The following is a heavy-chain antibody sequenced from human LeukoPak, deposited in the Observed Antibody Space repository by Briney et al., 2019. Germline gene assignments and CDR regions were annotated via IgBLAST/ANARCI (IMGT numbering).Heavy chain of an antibody. CDR1: GYTFTSYY. CDR2: INPSGGST. V-gene: IGHV1-46*01. D-gene: IGHD3-3*01. J-gene: IGHJ4*02. CDR3: ARDSPLRSPSYYFDY. Sequence: ASVKVSCKASGYTFTSYYMHWVRQAPGQGLEWMGIINPSGGSTSYAQKFQGRVTMTRDMSTSTVYMELSSLRSEDTAVCYCARDSPLRSPSYYFDYWGQGTLVTVSS.